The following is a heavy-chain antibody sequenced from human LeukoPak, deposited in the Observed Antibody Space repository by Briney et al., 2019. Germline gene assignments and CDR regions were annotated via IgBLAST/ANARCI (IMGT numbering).Heavy chain of an antibody. CDR1: GFTFSSYE. CDR3: ARDSESRERLLWFGFDY. CDR2: ISSSGSTI. D-gene: IGHD3-10*01. J-gene: IGHJ4*02. Sequence: GGSLRLSCAASGFTFSSYEMNWVRQAPGKGLEWVSYISSSGSTIYYADSVKGRFTISRDNAKNSLYLQMNSLRAEDTAVYYCARDSESRERLLWFGFDYWGQGTLVTVSS. V-gene: IGHV3-48*03.